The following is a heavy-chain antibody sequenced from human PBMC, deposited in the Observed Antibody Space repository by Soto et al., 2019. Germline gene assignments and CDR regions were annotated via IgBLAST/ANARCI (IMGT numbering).Heavy chain of an antibody. J-gene: IGHJ4*01. CDR1: GFSFSRYG. V-gene: IGHV3-30*18. D-gene: IGHD3-3*01. CDR3: AKGVGPYYDFWSTDY. Sequence: VQLVESGGGVVQPGGSLGLACTASGFSFSRYGMHWVRQAPGKGLEWVALISHAGSNKYHGDSVRGRFTISRANSKNKLYLQMNTVAAEDTGGYYCAKGVGPYYDFWSTDYWVHGTLVAVSS. CDR2: ISHAGSNK.